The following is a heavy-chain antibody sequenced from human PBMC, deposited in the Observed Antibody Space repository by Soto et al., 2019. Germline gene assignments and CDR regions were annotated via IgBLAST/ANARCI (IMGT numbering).Heavy chain of an antibody. Sequence: GGSLRLSCAASGFTFSNYAMSWVRQAPGKGLDWVSAINDNGGSTYYADSVKGRFTISRDYSKNTLYLQMDSLRAEDTAVYCCAKVTSRDRAYSYGTSEYWGQGTLVTVSS. CDR3: AKVTSRDRAYSYGTSEY. CDR1: GFTFSNYA. V-gene: IGHV3-23*01. CDR2: INDNGGST. J-gene: IGHJ4*02. D-gene: IGHD5-18*01.